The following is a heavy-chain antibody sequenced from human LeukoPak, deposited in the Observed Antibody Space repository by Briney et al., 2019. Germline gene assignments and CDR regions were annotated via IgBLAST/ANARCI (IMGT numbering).Heavy chain of an antibody. V-gene: IGHV4-4*07. Sequence: SETLSLTCTVSGGSVSSYYWTWIRQPAGKGLEWNGRINTSGSSNYNPSLRSRVIMSVDTSKNQFSLNLSSVTAADTAVYYCAREGGGPRWLDPWGQGTLVTVSS. J-gene: IGHJ5*02. CDR1: GGSVSSYY. CDR2: INTSGSS. CDR3: AREGGGPRWLDP. D-gene: IGHD6-25*01.